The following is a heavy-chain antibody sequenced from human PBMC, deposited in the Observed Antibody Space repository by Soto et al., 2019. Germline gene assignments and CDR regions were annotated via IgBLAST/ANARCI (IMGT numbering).Heavy chain of an antibody. CDR1: GGSFSGYY. CDR3: ASSSRSNY. D-gene: IGHD6-13*01. Sequence: QVQLQQWGAGLLKPSETLSLTCAVYGGSFSGYYWSWIRQPPGKGLEWIGEINHSGSTNYNPSLKSRVPISVDTSKNQFSLKLSSVTAADTAVYYCASSSRSNYWGQGTLVTVSS. V-gene: IGHV4-34*01. CDR2: INHSGST. J-gene: IGHJ4*02.